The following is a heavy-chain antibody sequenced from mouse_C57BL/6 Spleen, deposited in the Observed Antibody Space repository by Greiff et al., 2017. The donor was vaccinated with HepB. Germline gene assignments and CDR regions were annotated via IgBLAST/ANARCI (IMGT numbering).Heavy chain of an antibody. V-gene: IGHV5-6*01. CDR1: GFTFGSYG. Sequence: EVQLVDSGGDLVKPGGSLKLSCAAPGFTFGSYGMSWVRQTPDKRLEWVATISSGGSYTYYPDSVKGRFTISRDNAKNTLYLQMSSLKSEDTAMYYCASPDGYYGYWGQGTSVTVSS. J-gene: IGHJ4*01. CDR2: ISSGGSYT. CDR3: ASPDGYYGY. D-gene: IGHD2-3*01.